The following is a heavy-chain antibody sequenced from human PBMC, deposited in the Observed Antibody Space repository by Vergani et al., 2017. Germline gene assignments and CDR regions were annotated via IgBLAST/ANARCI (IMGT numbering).Heavy chain of an antibody. J-gene: IGHJ5*02. CDR1: GGTFSSYA. CDR3: ARDRIVVVPAASSPGGFDP. D-gene: IGHD2-2*01. CDR2: IIPIFGTA. Sequence: QVQLVQSGAEVKKPGSSVKVSCKASGGTFSSYAISWVRQAPGQGLEWMGGIIPIFGTANYAQQFQGRVTITADESTSTAYMELSSLRSEDTAVYYCARDRIVVVPAASSPGGFDPGGQGTLVTVSS. V-gene: IGHV1-69*01.